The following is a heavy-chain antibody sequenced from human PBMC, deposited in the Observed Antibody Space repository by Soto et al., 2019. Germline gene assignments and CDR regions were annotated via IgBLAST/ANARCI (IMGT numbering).Heavy chain of an antibody. Sequence: RASVKVSCKASGYTFTNYGITWVRQAPGQGLEWMGWISAYNGDTSYAQNLQGRVTMTTDTSTSTAYMELRSLRSDDTAVYFCARARYTSSSELVYWGQGILVTVSS. J-gene: IGHJ4*02. CDR1: GYTFTNYG. CDR2: ISAYNGDT. V-gene: IGHV1-18*01. D-gene: IGHD6-6*01. CDR3: ARARYTSSSELVY.